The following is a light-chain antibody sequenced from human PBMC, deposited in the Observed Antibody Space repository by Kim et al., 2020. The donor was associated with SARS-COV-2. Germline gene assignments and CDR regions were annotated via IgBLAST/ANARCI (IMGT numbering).Light chain of an antibody. Sequence: SYELTQPPSVSVSPGQTANFRCSGHELGDRHVSWYQHKSGQSPVLVIFQDDKRPSGIPERFSGSNSGNTATLTISGTQATDEADYYCQAWDRSKAVFGGGTQLTVL. CDR3: QAWDRSKAV. V-gene: IGLV3-1*01. CDR1: ELGDRH. J-gene: IGLJ3*02. CDR2: QDD.